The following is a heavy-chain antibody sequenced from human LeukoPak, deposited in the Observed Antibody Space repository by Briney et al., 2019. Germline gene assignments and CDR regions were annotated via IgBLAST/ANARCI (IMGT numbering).Heavy chain of an antibody. Sequence: PGGSLRLSCAASGFTFSSYEMNWVRQAPGKGLEWVSYISSSGSTIYYADSVKGRFTISRDNAKNSLYLQMNSLRAEDTAVYYCAKYGGYSGYDSSLRYWGQGTLVTVSS. V-gene: IGHV3-48*03. D-gene: IGHD5-12*01. J-gene: IGHJ4*02. CDR1: GFTFSSYE. CDR2: ISSSGSTI. CDR3: AKYGGYSGYDSSLRY.